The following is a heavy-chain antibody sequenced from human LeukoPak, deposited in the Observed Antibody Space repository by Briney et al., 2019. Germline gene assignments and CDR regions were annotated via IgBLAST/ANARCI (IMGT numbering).Heavy chain of an antibody. V-gene: IGHV1-8*01. Sequence: ASVKLSCKASGYTSTSYHINWVRQATGQGVEWMGWMNPNSGNTGYAQKLQGRVTMTRNTSISTAYMELSSLRSEDTAVYYCARKGLWVRGVITSGFGYWGQGTLATVSS. CDR3: ARKGLWVRGVITSGFGY. J-gene: IGHJ4*02. CDR2: MNPNSGNT. CDR1: GYTSTSYH. D-gene: IGHD3-10*01.